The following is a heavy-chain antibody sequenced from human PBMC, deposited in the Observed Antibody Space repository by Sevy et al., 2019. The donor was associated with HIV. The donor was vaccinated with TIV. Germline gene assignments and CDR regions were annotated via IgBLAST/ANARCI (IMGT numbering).Heavy chain of an antibody. D-gene: IGHD6-13*01. CDR1: GGYISSSNW. V-gene: IGHV4-4*02. CDR3: AREIAAAVFGAFDI. J-gene: IGHJ3*02. CDR2: IYHSGST. Sequence: SETLSLTCAVSGGYISSSNWWSWVRQPPGKGLEWIGEIYHSGSTNYNPSLKSRVTISVDKSKNQFSLKLSSVTAADTAVYYCAREIAAAVFGAFDIWGQGTMVTVSS.